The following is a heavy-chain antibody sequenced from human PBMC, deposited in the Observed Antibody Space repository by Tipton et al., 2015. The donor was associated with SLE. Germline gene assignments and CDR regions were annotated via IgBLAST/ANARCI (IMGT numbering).Heavy chain of an antibody. CDR3: ARVRGRGYFQH. V-gene: IGHV4-59*01. J-gene: IGHJ1*01. CDR2: IYYSGST. D-gene: IGHD3-10*01. CDR1: GGSISSYY. Sequence: TLSLTCTVSGGSISSYYWSWIRQPPGKGLEWIGYIYYSGSTNYNPSLKSRVTISVDTSKNQFSLKLGSVTAADTAVYYCARVRGRGYFQHWGQGTLVTVSS.